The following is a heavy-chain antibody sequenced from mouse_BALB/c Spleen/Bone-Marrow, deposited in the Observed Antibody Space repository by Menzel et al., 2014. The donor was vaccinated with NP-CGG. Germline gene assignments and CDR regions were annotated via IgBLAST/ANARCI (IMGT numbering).Heavy chain of an antibody. V-gene: IGHV1-14*01. CDR1: GYTFTSYV. CDR2: INPYNDGT. Sequence: VQLKDSGPELVKPGASVKMSCKASGYTFTSYVMHWVKQKPGQGLEWIGYINPYNDGTKYNEKFKGKATLTSDKSSSTAYMELSSLTSEDSAVYYCAREGGYYGSLYAMDYWGQGTSVTVSS. D-gene: IGHD1-1*01. CDR3: AREGGYYGSLYAMDY. J-gene: IGHJ4*01.